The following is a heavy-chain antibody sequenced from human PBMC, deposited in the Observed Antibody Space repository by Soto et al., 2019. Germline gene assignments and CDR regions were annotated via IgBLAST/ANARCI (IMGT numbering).Heavy chain of an antibody. D-gene: IGHD6-19*01. CDR1: GFTFSSYG. CDR3: VRDYNSGWFDY. J-gene: IGHJ4*02. CDR2: IWYDGSIK. Sequence: QVQLVESGGGVVQPGRSLRLSCAASGFTFSSYGMHWVRQAPGKGLEWVALIWYDGSIKFYADSVKGRFTISRDRSKNTLYRQMNSLRAEDTAVYYCVRDYNSGWFDYWGQGTLVTVSS. V-gene: IGHV3-33*01.